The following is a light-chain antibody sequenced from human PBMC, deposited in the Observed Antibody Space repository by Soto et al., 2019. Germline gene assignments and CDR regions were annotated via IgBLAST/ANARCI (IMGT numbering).Light chain of an antibody. V-gene: IGLV2-23*01. CDR2: EGS. J-gene: IGLJ1*01. CDR3: CSYAGSSTPIYV. CDR1: SSDVGSYNL. Sequence: QFVLTQPASVSGSPGQSITISCTGTSSDVGSYNLVSWYQQHPGKGPKLMIYEGSKRPSGVSDRFSGSKSGNTASLTISGLQAEDEADYYCCSYAGSSTPIYVFGAGTKVTVL.